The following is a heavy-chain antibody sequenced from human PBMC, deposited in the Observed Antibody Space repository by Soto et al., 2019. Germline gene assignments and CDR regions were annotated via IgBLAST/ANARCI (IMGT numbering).Heavy chain of an antibody. Sequence: PSETLSLTCTFSCGSISSGDYYWSWIRQPPGKGLEWIGYIYYSGSTYYNPSLKSRVTISVDTSKNQFSLKLSSVTAADTAVYYCATQDYYDSSGYYQLRSFDYWGQGTLVTVSS. J-gene: IGHJ4*02. D-gene: IGHD3-22*01. CDR3: ATQDYYDSSGYYQLRSFDY. CDR1: CGSISSGDYY. V-gene: IGHV4-30-4*01. CDR2: IYYSGST.